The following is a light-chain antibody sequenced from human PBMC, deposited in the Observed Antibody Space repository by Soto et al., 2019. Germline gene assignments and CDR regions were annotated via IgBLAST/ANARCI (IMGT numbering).Light chain of an antibody. CDR3: QQYKSFSLT. CDR1: QTINSW. V-gene: IGKV1-5*03. Sequence: DIQMTQSPSTLSASVGDRFTITCRASQTINSWLDWYQQKPGKAPKLLIYATSNLESGVPSRFSGSGSGTEFSLTISSLQPDDFASYYCQQYKSFSLTFGGGTKVDIK. J-gene: IGKJ4*01. CDR2: ATS.